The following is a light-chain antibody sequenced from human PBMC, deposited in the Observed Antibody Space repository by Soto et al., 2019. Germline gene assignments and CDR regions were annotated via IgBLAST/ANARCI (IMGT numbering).Light chain of an antibody. J-gene: IGKJ1*01. CDR1: QGIRNE. V-gene: IGKV1-6*01. CDR3: LQYYNYPPT. Sequence: AIQMTQSPSSLSAFVGDRVTITCRASQGIRNELGWYQQKPGKAPKLLIYGASSLQSGVPSRFSGSGFGTDFTLTISSLQPEDVATYYCLQYYNYPPTFGQGTKVEVK. CDR2: GAS.